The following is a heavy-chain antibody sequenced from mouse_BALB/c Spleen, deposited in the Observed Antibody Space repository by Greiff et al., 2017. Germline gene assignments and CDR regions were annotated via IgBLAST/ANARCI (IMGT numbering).Heavy chain of an antibody. CDR1: GFAFSSYD. CDR3: ARHRFYYGSSYWYFDV. CDR2: ISSGGGST. V-gene: IGHV5-12-1*01. J-gene: IGHJ1*01. D-gene: IGHD1-1*01. Sequence: EVHLVESGGGLVKPGGSLKLSCAASGFAFSSYDMSWVRQTPEKRLEWVAYISSGGGSTYYPDTVKGRFTISRDNAKNTLYLQMSSLKSEDTAMYYCARHRFYYGSSYWYFDVWGAGTTVTVSS.